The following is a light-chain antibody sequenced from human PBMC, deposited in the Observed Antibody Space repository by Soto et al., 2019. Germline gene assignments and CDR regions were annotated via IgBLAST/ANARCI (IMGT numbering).Light chain of an antibody. V-gene: IGKV3-20*01. CDR1: QSVSSN. J-gene: IGKJ1*01. CDR3: HHYET. CDR2: GAS. Sequence: EIVLTQSPGTLSLSPGERATLSCRASQSVSSNLGWYQQKPGQAPRLLMYGASIRAAGVPDRFSGSGSGTEFTLTISRLEPEDFTVYYCHHYETFGQGTKVDIK.